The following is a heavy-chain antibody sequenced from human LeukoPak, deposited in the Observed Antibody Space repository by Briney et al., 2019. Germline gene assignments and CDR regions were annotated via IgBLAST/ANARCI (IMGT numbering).Heavy chain of an antibody. CDR1: GFTFSGSA. D-gene: IGHD5-12*01. V-gene: IGHV3-73*01. J-gene: IGHJ6*03. CDR3: AKGPWGDIVASGYYYMDV. Sequence: GSLRLSCAASGFTFSGSAMHWVRQASGKGLEWVGRIRSKANSYATAYAASVKGRFTISRDDSKNTAYLQMNSLKTEDTAVYYCAKGPWGDIVASGYYYMDVWGKGTTVTVSS. CDR2: IRSKANSYAT.